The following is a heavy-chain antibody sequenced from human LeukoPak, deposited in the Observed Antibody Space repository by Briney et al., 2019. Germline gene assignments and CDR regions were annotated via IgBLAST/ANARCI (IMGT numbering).Heavy chain of an antibody. CDR2: FYLSGST. CDR3: GRAAVWFGSGGY. J-gene: IGHJ4*02. Sequence: SETLSLTCAVSGYSISSGYYWGWIRQPPGKGLEWIGSFYLSGSTYYNPSLKSRVTISVDSSKNQFSLKLTSVTAADTAVYYCGRAAVWFGSGGYWGQGTLVTVSS. V-gene: IGHV4-38-2*01. D-gene: IGHD3-10*01. CDR1: GYSISSGYY.